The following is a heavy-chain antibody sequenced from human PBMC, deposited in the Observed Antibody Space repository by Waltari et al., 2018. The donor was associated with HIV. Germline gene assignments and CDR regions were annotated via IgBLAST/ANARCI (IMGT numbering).Heavy chain of an antibody. Sequence: QGQLVESGGGVVQPGGSLRLSCEASGLSFSISGMHWVRQAPGKGLEWVTFIRYDGNTKYYADSVKGRFTISRDNSKNTLYLQMSSLRAEDTAVYYCAKELRSGYSYYYYGMDVWGQGTTVTVSS. CDR1: GLSFSISG. V-gene: IGHV3-30*02. CDR3: AKELRSGYSYYYYGMDV. D-gene: IGHD2-15*01. CDR2: IRYDGNTK. J-gene: IGHJ6*02.